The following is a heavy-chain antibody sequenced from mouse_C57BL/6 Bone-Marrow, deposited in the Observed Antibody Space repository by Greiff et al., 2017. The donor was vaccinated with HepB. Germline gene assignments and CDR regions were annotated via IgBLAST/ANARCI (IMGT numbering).Heavy chain of an antibody. CDR3: AIREGWLLLFAMDY. CDR2: INPNYGTT. V-gene: IGHV1-39*01. J-gene: IGHJ4*01. CDR1: GYSFTDYN. D-gene: IGHD2-3*01. Sequence: EVKLQESGPELVKPGASVKISCKASGYSFTDYNMNWVKQSNGKSLEWIGVINPNYGTTSYNQKFKGKATLTVDQSSSTAYMQLNSLTSEDSAVYYCAIREGWLLLFAMDYWGQGTSVTVSS.